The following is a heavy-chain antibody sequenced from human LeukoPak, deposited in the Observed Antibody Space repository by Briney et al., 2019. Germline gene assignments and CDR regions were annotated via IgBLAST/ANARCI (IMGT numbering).Heavy chain of an antibody. CDR1: GGTXSSSA. Sequence: GSSVKVSCKTSGGTXSSSAITWVRQAPGQGLEWMGRIIPVLNITRSTQKSKGRVTITADTSTSTVYMELSSLRSAETAVYYCARDQGLTAPPPYGLDVWGQGTTVIVSS. V-gene: IGHV1-69*04. D-gene: IGHD5-18*01. J-gene: IGHJ6*02. CDR3: ARDQGLTAPPPYGLDV. CDR2: IIPVLNIT.